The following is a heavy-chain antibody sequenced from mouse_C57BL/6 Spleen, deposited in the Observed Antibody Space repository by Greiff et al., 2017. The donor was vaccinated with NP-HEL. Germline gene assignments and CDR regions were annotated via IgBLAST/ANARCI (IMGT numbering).Heavy chain of an antibody. CDR1: GYTFTSYW. J-gene: IGHJ4*01. CDR3: ARHDGYYPDCYAMDY. CDR2: IYPGSGST. V-gene: IGHV1-55*01. Sequence: VQLQQSGAELVKPGASVKMSCKASGYTFTSYWITWVKQRPGQGLEWIGDIYPGSGSTNYNEKFKSKATLTVDTSSSTAYMQLSSLTSEDSAVYYCARHDGYYPDCYAMDYWGQGTSVTVSS. D-gene: IGHD2-3*01.